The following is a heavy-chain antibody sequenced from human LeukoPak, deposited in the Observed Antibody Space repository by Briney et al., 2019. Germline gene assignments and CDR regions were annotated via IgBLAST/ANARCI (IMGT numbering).Heavy chain of an antibody. CDR2: TRNKANSYTT. J-gene: IGHJ6*03. D-gene: IGHD2/OR15-2a*01. CDR1: GFTFSDHY. CDR3: CRNRRLFHYYYMDV. Sequence: GGSLRLSCAASGFTFSDHYMDWVRQAPGKGLEGVGRTRNKANSYTTEYAASVKGRFTISRDDSKNSLYLQMNSLKTEDTAVYYCCRNRRLFHYYYMDVWGKGTTVTVSS. V-gene: IGHV3-72*01.